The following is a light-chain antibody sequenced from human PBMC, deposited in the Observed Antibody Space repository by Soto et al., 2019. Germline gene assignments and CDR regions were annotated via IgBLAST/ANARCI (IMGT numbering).Light chain of an antibody. CDR3: QQYSNWPQT. CDR2: GAS. J-gene: IGKJ1*01. V-gene: IGKV3-15*01. CDR1: QSVSND. Sequence: DIAMTQSPAILSVSPGERATLSCRASQSVSNDLAWYQKKPGQAPRLLIYGASSRATGIPARFSGSGSGTEFTLTISSLQSEDFAVYFCQQYSNWPQTFGQGTKVDIK.